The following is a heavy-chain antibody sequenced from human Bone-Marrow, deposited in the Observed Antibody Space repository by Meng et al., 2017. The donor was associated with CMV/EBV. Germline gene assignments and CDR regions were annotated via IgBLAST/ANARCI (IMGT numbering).Heavy chain of an antibody. D-gene: IGHD6-6*01. CDR1: GGSISSHY. V-gene: IGHV4-59*11. Sequence: SETLSLTCSVSGGSISSHYWSWIRQPPGKGLEWIGNTYYSGSTNYNPSLKSRVTISVDTSKNQFSLKLSSVTAADTAVYYCARDGIAYSSSSGFDYWGQGTRVTVSS. CDR3: ARDGIAYSSSSGFDY. J-gene: IGHJ4*02. CDR2: TYYSGST.